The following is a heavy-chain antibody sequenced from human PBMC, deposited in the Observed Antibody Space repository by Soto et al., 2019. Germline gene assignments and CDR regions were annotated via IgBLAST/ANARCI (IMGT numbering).Heavy chain of an antibody. Sequence: EVQLVESGGGLVQPGGSLRLSCAASGFTFSSYWMSWVRQAPGKGLEWVANIKQDGSEKYYVDSVKGRFTISRDNAKNSMYLQMNSLRAEDTAVYYCARDLITIFGGGALDIWGQGTMVTVSS. CDR2: IKQDGSEK. V-gene: IGHV3-7*05. CDR1: GFTFSSYW. CDR3: ARDLITIFGGGALDI. J-gene: IGHJ3*02. D-gene: IGHD3-3*01.